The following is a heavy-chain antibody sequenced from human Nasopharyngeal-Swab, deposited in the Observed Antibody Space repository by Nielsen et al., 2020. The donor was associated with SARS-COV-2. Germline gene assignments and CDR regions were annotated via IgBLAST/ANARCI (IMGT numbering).Heavy chain of an antibody. CDR3: ARGAEYYYGSGYYYGMDV. J-gene: IGHJ6*02. Sequence: LRLSCAVSGGSISSGGYSWSWIRQPPGKGLEWIGYIYHSGSTYYNPSLKSRVTISVDRSKNQFSLKLSSVTAADTAVYYCARGAEYYYGSGYYYGMDVWGQGTTVTVSS. CDR1: GGSISSGGYS. CDR2: IYHSGST. V-gene: IGHV4-30-2*01. D-gene: IGHD3-10*01.